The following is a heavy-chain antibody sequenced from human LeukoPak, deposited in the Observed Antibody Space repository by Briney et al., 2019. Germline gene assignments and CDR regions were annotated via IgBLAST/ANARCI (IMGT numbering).Heavy chain of an antibody. Sequence: GGSLRLSCAASGFTFSSYSMNWVRQAPGKGLEWVSSISSSSSYIYYADSVKGRFTISRDNAKNSLYLQMNSLRAEDTAAYYCARPGENVSAFDIWGQGTMVTVSS. CDR2: ISSSSSYI. V-gene: IGHV3-21*01. D-gene: IGHD3-10*01. CDR3: ARPGENVSAFDI. CDR1: GFTFSSYS. J-gene: IGHJ3*02.